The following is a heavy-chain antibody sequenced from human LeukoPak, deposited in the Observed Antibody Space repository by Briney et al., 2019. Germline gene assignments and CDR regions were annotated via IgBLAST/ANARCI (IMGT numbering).Heavy chain of an antibody. CDR2: INPSGGST. CDR1: GYSFTSYY. J-gene: IGHJ4*02. CDR3: AREGVSGSYLGY. V-gene: IGHV1-46*01. Sequence: AASVKVSCKASGYSFTSYYIHWVRLAPGQGREWMGVINPSGGSTRYAQKFQDRVTMTRDMSTSTVYMELSSLRSEDTAVYYCAREGVSGSYLGYWGQGTLVTVSS. D-gene: IGHD1-26*01.